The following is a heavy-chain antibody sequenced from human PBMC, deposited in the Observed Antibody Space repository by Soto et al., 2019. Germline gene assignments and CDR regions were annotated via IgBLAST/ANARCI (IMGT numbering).Heavy chain of an antibody. CDR1: GYTLTSYA. Sequence: ASVKVSCTDSGYTLTSYAMDGVRPSPGQRLEWMGWINAGNSNTKYSQKFQGRVTITRDTSARTAYMELSSLRSEDTAVYYCARGGSLWFGELSIDYWGQGTLVTVSSGKPRRASVKVSCKASGYTFTSPSEGEYYPWFDPWGQGTLVTVSS. CDR2: INAGNSNT. J-gene: IGHJ5*02. D-gene: IGHD3-10*01. V-gene: IGHV1-3*01. CDR3: ARGGSLWFGELSIDYWGQGTLVTVSSGKPRRASVKVSCKASGYTFTSPSEGEYYPWFDP.